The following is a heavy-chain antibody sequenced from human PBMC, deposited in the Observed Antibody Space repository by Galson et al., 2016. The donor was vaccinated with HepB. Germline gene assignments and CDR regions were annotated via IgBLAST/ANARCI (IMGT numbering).Heavy chain of an antibody. Sequence: SETLSLTCTVSGFSISSSSYYWGWIRQPPGKGLEWIGNFDYSGSTHYNPSLKSRVTMSADTSKNQLSLNLSTVTAADPAVYFCARGTHYGDFSDYWGHGTLVTVSS. CDR1: GFSISSSSYY. J-gene: IGHJ4*01. CDR2: FDYSGST. CDR3: ARGTHYGDFSDY. D-gene: IGHD4-17*01. V-gene: IGHV4-39*01.